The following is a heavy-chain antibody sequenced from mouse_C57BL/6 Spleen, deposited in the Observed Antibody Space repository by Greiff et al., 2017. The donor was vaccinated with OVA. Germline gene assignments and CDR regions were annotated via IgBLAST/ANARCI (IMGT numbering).Heavy chain of an antibody. CDR2: ISSGGDYI. Sequence: EVMLVESGEGLVKPGGSLKLSCAASGFTFSSYAMSWVRQTPEKRLEWVAYISSGGDYIYYADTVKGRFTISRDNARNTLYLQMSSLKSEDTAMDYCTRNYYGSRFFDYWGKGTTLTVSS. D-gene: IGHD1-1*01. J-gene: IGHJ2*01. CDR3: TRNYYGSRFFDY. V-gene: IGHV5-9-1*02. CDR1: GFTFSSYA.